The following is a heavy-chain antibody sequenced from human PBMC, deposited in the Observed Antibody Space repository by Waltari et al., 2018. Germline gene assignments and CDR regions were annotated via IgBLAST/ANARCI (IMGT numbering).Heavy chain of an antibody. Sequence: QVQLVQSGAEVQKPGASVQVSCKVSGYTLTELSIPWVRPAPGKGLEWMGGFDPEDGETIYAQKFQGRVTMTEDTSTDTAYMELSSLRSEDTAVYYCATSKKAYDSSDFCDWGQGTLVTVSS. V-gene: IGHV1-24*01. J-gene: IGHJ4*02. CDR3: ATSKKAYDSSDFCD. CDR2: FDPEDGET. D-gene: IGHD3-22*01. CDR1: GYTLTELS.